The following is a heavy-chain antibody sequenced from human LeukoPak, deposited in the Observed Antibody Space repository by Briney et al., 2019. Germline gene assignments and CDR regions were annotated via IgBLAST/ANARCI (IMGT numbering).Heavy chain of an antibody. D-gene: IGHD1-26*01. Sequence: SETLSLTCAVYGGSFSGYYWSWIRRPPGKGLEWIGEINHSGSTNYNPSLKSRVTISVDTSKNQFSLKLSSVTAADTAVYYCARGPGASRTGDFDYWGQGTLVTVSS. J-gene: IGHJ4*02. CDR2: INHSGST. CDR1: GGSFSGYY. CDR3: ARGPGASRTGDFDY. V-gene: IGHV4-34*01.